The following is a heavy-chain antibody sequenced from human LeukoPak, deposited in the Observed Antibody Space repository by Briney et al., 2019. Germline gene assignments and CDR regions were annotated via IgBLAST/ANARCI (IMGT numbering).Heavy chain of an antibody. D-gene: IGHD2-15*01. Sequence: GRSLRLSCAASGFTFSSYGMHWVRQAPGKGLEWVAVISYDGSNKYCADSVKGRFTISRDNSKNTLYLQMNSLRAEDTAVYYCAKAREGYCSGGSCYSPHYYYGMDVWGQGTTVTVSS. CDR3: AKAREGYCSGGSCYSPHYYYGMDV. J-gene: IGHJ6*02. V-gene: IGHV3-30*18. CDR2: ISYDGSNK. CDR1: GFTFSSYG.